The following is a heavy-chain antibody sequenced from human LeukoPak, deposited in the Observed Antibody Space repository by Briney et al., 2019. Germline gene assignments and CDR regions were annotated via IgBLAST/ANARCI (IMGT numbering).Heavy chain of an antibody. CDR1: GFTFSSYW. CDR2: IWYDGSNK. J-gene: IGHJ3*02. Sequence: GGSLRLSCAASGFTFSSYWMSWVRQAPGKGLEWVAVIWYDGSNKYYADSVKGRFTISRDNSKNTLYLQMNSLRAEDTAVYYCAKDLRWELSGLNAFDIWGQGTMVTVSS. V-gene: IGHV3-33*06. D-gene: IGHD1-26*01. CDR3: AKDLRWELSGLNAFDI.